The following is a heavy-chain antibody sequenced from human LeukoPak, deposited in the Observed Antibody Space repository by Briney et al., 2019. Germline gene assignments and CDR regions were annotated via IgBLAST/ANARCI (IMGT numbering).Heavy chain of an antibody. CDR1: GFTFSSYS. V-gene: IGHV3-21*04. CDR3: AKGIVVGATPYYFDY. Sequence: GGSLRLSCAASGFTFSSYSMNWVRQAPGKGLEWVSSISSSSGYIYYADSVKGRFTISRDNAKNSLYLQMNSLRAEDTAVYYCAKGIVVGATPYYFDYWGQGTLVTVSS. J-gene: IGHJ4*02. D-gene: IGHD1-26*01. CDR2: ISSSSGYI.